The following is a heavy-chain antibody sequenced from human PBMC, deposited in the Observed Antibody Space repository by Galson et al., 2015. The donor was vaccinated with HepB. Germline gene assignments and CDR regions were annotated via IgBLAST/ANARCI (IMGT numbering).Heavy chain of an antibody. J-gene: IGHJ4*02. CDR3: AREFRRITMVRGVNSQGY. Sequence: SVKVSCKASGYTFTSYAMHWVRQAPGQRLEWMGWINAGNGNTKYSQKFQGRVTITRDTSASTAYMELSSLRSEDTAVYYCAREFRRITMVRGVNSQGYWGQGTLVTVSS. CDR2: INAGNGNT. D-gene: IGHD3-10*01. CDR1: GYTFTSYA. V-gene: IGHV1-3*01.